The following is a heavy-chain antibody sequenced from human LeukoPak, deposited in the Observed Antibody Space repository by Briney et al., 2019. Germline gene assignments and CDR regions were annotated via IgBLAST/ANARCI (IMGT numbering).Heavy chain of an antibody. V-gene: IGHV1-46*01. D-gene: IGHD6-6*01. J-gene: IGHJ3*02. CDR3: ARDSLSSSSGVVAFDI. CDR1: GGTFTSYY. CDR2: INPSGGST. Sequence: ASVKVSCKASGGTFTSYYMHWVRQAPGQGLEWMGIINPSGGSTSYAQKFQGRVTMTRDTSTSTVYMELSSLRSEDTAVYYCARDSLSSSSGVVAFDIWGQGTMVTVSS.